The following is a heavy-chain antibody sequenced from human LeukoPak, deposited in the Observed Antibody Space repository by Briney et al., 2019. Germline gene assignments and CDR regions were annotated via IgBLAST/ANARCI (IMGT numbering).Heavy chain of an antibody. CDR3: ARQPSPYCSSTSCYADYFDY. J-gene: IGHJ4*02. D-gene: IGHD2-2*01. CDR2: IYPGDSET. CDR1: GYSFTSYW. V-gene: IGHV5-51*01. Sequence: GESLKISCKGSGYSFTSYWLGWVRQMPGKGLEWMGIIYPGDSETRYSPSFQGQVTISADKSISTAYLQWSSLKASDTAMYYCARQPSPYCSSTSCYADYFDYWGQGTLVTVSS.